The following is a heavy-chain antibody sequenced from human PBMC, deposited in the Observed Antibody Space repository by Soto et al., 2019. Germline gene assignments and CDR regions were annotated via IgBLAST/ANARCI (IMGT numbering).Heavy chain of an antibody. V-gene: IGHV3-21*01. CDR2: ISKSDYT. Sequence: GGSLRLSCTVSGFAFNDYGINWVRQAPGKGLEWVSSISKSDYTYYSDSVTGRFTISRDNAKNSVSLQMNTLRVEDTAVYYCAREDSIIIPAVSDFWGQGTLVTVSS. CDR1: GFAFNDYG. D-gene: IGHD2-2*01. CDR3: AREDSIIIPAVSDF. J-gene: IGHJ4*02.